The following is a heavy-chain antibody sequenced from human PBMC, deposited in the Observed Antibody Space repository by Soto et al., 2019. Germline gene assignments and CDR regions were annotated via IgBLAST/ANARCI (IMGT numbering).Heavy chain of an antibody. CDR1: GSSISSDNW. CDR2: IHYTGFT. J-gene: IGHJ4*02. V-gene: IGHV4-28*01. CDR3: ATKDNGKYFFEH. D-gene: IGHD1-26*01. Sequence: NPSETLSLTCGVSGSSISSDNWWVWIRQPPGKGLEWIGYIHYTGFTYSNPSLKSRLTMSVDTSKNQFSLKLSSVTAVDTAVYYCATKDNGKYFFEHWGQGTLVTVSS.